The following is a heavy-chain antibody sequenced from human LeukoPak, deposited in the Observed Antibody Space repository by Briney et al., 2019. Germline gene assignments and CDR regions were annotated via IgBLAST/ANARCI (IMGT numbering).Heavy chain of an antibody. Sequence: ASVKLSCKASGYTFRNYYMHWVRRAPGHGLELMGWVNPHSSGTNSAQSFRGRVTLHKDTSVTTAYRELNRLEPDDPAIYYWGRTNNKFESRLLFNGGQGTQIIVSS. D-gene: IGHD3-22*01. J-gene: IGHJ4*02. V-gene: IGHV1-2*02. CDR2: VNPHSSGT. CDR3: GRTNNKFESRLLFN. CDR1: GYTFRNYY.